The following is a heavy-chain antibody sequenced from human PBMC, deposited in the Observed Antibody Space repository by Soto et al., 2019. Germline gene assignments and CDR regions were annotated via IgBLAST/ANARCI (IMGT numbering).Heavy chain of an antibody. CDR2: INHSGST. J-gene: IGHJ4*02. CDR3: ARSSIRIRKFDY. V-gene: IGHV4-34*01. CDR1: GGSFSGYY. Sequence: SETLSLTCAVYGGSFSGYYWSWIRQPPGKGLEWIGEINHSGSTNYNPSLKSRVTISVDTSKNQFSLKLSSVTAADTAVYYCARSSIRIRKFDYWGQGTLVTVSS. D-gene: IGHD3-3*01.